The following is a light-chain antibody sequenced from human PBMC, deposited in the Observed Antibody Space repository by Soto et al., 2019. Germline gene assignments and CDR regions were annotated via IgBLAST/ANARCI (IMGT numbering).Light chain of an antibody. CDR3: MQGTHWPWT. V-gene: IGKV2-30*02. CDR2: KVS. CDR1: QSLIHSDGDTY. J-gene: IGKJ1*01. Sequence: DVVMTQSPLPLPVSLGQPASISCRSSQSLIHSDGDTYLNWFQQRPGQSPRRLMYKVSARDSGVSDRFSGSVPGTDFTLEISWWEAEDVGVYYCMQGTHWPWTLGQGTEVEIK.